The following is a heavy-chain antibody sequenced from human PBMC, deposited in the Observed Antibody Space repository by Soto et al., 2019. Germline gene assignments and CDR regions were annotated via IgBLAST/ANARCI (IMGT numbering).Heavy chain of an antibody. CDR1: GGSISSYY. D-gene: IGHD1-26*01. J-gene: IGHJ6*02. CDR2: IYYSGST. Sequence: QVQLQESGPGLVKPSETLSLTCTVSGGSISSYYWSWIRQPPGKGLEWIGYIYYSGSTNYNPSLKSRVTISVDTSKNQFSLKLSSVTAADTAVYYCARHVSYPKNYYYYGMDVWGQGTTVTVSS. V-gene: IGHV4-59*08. CDR3: ARHVSYPKNYYYYGMDV.